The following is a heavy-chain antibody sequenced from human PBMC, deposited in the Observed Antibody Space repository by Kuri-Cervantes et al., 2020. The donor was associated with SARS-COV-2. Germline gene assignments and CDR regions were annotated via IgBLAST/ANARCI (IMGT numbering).Heavy chain of an antibody. V-gene: IGHV4-39*01. J-gene: IGHJ5*02. Sequence: GSLRLSCTVSGGSISSSSYYWGRIRQPPGKGLEWIGSIYYSGSTYYNPSLKSRVTISVDTPKNQFSLKLSSVTAADTAVYYCARHVGCSSTSCDGYNWFDPWGQGTLVTVSS. CDR1: GGSISSSSYY. CDR3: ARHVGCSSTSCDGYNWFDP. D-gene: IGHD2-2*01. CDR2: IYYSGST.